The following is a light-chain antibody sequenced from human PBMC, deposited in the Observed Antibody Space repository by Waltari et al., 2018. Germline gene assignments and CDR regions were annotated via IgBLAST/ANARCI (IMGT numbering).Light chain of an antibody. V-gene: IGKV3-11*01. CDR1: QNIDSY. Sequence: EIVLPQSPATLSSSPGERPTLSCRASQNIDSYLAWYQLKPGQVPRLLIYDASNRATGIPARFSGSGSGADFTLIISSLEPEDFAVYYCHQRSKWPLTFGGGTKVEIK. J-gene: IGKJ4*01. CDR3: HQRSKWPLT. CDR2: DAS.